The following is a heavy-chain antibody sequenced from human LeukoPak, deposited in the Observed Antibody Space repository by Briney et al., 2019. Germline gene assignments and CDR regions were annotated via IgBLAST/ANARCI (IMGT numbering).Heavy chain of an antibody. D-gene: IGHD2-8*01. CDR2: IYYSGST. J-gene: IGHJ5*02. Sequence: KPSETLSLTCTVSGGSISSYYWSWIRQPPGKGLEWIGYIYYSGSTNYNPSLKSRVTISLDTSKNQFSLKLRSVTASDTAVYYCARLGGTNPVWFDPWGQGTLVTVSS. CDR3: ARLGGTNPVWFDP. V-gene: IGHV4-59*01. CDR1: GGSISSYY.